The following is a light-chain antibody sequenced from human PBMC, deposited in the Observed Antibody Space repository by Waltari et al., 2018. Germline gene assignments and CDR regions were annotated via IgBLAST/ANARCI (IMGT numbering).Light chain of an antibody. V-gene: IGKV3-11*01. CDR1: QSVSSY. CDR3: QQRSYWLT. CDR2: DAS. J-gene: IGKJ4*01. Sequence: EIVLTQSPATLSFSPGERATLSCRASQSVSSYLAWYQQKPGQAPRLLIYDASNRATGIPARFSGSGSGTDFTLTISSLEPEDFAVYYCQQRSYWLTFGGGTKVEIK.